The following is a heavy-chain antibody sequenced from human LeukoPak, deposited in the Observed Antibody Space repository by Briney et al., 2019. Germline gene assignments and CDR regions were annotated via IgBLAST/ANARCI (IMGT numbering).Heavy chain of an antibody. CDR2: ISGSGGST. Sequence: GGSLRLSCAASGFTFSSYAMSWVRQAPGKGLEWVSAISGSGGSTYYADSVKGRFTISRDNSKNTLYLQTNSLRAEDTAEYYCAKEDYGDYENTEPYWGQGTLVTVSS. D-gene: IGHD4-17*01. CDR3: AKEDYGDYENTEPY. J-gene: IGHJ4*02. CDR1: GFTFSSYA. V-gene: IGHV3-23*01.